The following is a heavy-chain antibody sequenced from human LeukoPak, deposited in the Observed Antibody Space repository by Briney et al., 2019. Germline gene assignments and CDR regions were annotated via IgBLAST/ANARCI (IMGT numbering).Heavy chain of an antibody. CDR3: ARGRELHFDY. D-gene: IGHD1-26*01. Sequence: GASVEVSCKASGGTFSSYAISWVRQAPGQGLEWMGGIIPIFGTANYAQKFQGRVTITADESTSTAYMELSSLRSEDTAVYYCARGRELHFDYWGQGTLVTVSS. CDR2: IIPIFGTA. CDR1: GGTFSSYA. V-gene: IGHV1-69*13. J-gene: IGHJ4*02.